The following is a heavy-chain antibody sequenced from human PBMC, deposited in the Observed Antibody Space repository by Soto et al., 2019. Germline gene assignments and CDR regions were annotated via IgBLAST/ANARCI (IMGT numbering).Heavy chain of an antibody. D-gene: IGHD3-22*01. CDR2: IYYSGST. Sequence: PSETLSLTCTVSGGSISSGDYYWSWIRQPPGKGLEWIGYIYYSGSTYYNPSLKSRVTISLDTSKNQFSLKLSSVTAADTAVYYCARSPDSSGYYPRWYYYGMDVWGQGTTVTVSS. CDR3: ARSPDSSGYYPRWYYYGMDV. V-gene: IGHV4-30-4*01. J-gene: IGHJ6*02. CDR1: GGSISSGDYY.